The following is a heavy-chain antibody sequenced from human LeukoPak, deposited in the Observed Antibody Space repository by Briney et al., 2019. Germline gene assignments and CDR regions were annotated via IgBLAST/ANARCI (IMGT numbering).Heavy chain of an antibody. J-gene: IGHJ3*02. Sequence: SETLSLTCTVSGGSISSYYWSWIRQPPGKGLEWIGYIYYSGSTNYYPSLKSRVTISVDTSKNQFSLKLSSVTAADTAVYYCARGSGSYWSDALDIWGQGTMVTVSS. CDR1: GGSISSYY. CDR2: IYYSGST. D-gene: IGHD1-26*01. CDR3: ARGSGSYWSDALDI. V-gene: IGHV4-59*01.